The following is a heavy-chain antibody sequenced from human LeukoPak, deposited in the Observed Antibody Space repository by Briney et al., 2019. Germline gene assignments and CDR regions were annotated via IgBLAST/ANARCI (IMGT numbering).Heavy chain of an antibody. CDR2: LDPSGTT. CDR1: DNSIKNYY. D-gene: IGHD5-24*01. Sequence: SETLSLTCTVSDNSIKNYYWSWMRQPAGKGLEWIGRLDPSGTTNYSPSLKSRVTMSADTSKNQFSLKLNSVTAADTAVYYCARAGYTISAFHSDFWGQGAPVTVSS. J-gene: IGHJ4*02. V-gene: IGHV4-4*07. CDR3: ARAGYTISAFHSDF.